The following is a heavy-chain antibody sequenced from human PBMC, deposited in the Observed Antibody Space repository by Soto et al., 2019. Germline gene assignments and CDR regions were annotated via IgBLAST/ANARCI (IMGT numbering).Heavy chain of an antibody. D-gene: IGHD2-2*01. CDR3: AKGQHCSSTSCYFYYYGTDV. J-gene: IGHJ6*02. V-gene: IGHV3-30*18. CDR1: GFTFSSYG. CDR2: ISYDGSNK. Sequence: QVQLVESGGGVVQPGRSLRLSCAASGFTFSSYGMHWVRQAPGKGLEWVAVISYDGSNKFYADSVKGRLTISRDNSKNTLFLQMNSLRPEDKAVYYCAKGQHCSSTSCYFYYYGTDVWGQGTTVAVSS.